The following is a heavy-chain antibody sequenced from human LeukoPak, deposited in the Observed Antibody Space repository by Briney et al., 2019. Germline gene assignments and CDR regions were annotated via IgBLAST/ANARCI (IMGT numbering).Heavy chain of an antibody. CDR3: ARDPNKYYDFWSGYLDAFDI. CDR1: GFTFSSYW. V-gene: IGHV3-7*01. Sequence: GGSLRLSCAASGFTFSSYWMSWVRQAPGKGPEWVANIKQDGSEKYYVDSVKGRFTISRDNAKNSLYLQMNSLRAEDTAVYYCARDPNKYYDFWSGYLDAFDIWGQGTMVTVSS. CDR2: IKQDGSEK. J-gene: IGHJ3*02. D-gene: IGHD3-3*01.